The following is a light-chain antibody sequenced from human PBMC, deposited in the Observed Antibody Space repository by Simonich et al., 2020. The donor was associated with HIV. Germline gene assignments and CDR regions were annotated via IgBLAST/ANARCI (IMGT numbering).Light chain of an antibody. Sequence: DIVMTQSPDSLTVSLGERATINCKSSRSVLYSSNNKNYLAWYQQKPGQPPKLLIYWAATREAGVPDRFSGSGSGTNFTLTISSLQAEDVSLYYCQQYYTAPRTFGQGTKVEIK. CDR1: RSVLYSSNNKNY. V-gene: IGKV4-1*01. J-gene: IGKJ1*01. CDR2: WAA. CDR3: QQYYTAPRT.